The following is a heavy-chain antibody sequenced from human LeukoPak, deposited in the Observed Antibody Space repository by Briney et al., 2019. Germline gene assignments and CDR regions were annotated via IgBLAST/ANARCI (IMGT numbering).Heavy chain of an antibody. J-gene: IGHJ3*02. CDR3: ARSYTTSPDAFDI. CDR1: GYSFTNYW. CDR2: IYPDDSDT. D-gene: IGHD6-6*01. Sequence: PGESLKISCKGSGYSFTNYWIGWVRLMPGKGLEWMGIIYPDDSDTRYSPSFQGLVTISADKSITTAYLQWTSLKASDTAMYYCARSYTTSPDAFDIWGQGTMVTVSS. V-gene: IGHV5-51*01.